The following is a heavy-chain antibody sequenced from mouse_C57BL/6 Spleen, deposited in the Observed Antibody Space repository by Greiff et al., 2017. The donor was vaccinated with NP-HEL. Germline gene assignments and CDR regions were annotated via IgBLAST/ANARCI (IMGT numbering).Heavy chain of an antibody. J-gene: IGHJ2*01. V-gene: IGHV8-8*01. CDR3: ARIAREGGDYDEKGYFDY. CDR1: GFSLSTFGMG. Sequence: VKLMESGPGILQPSQTLSLTCSFSGFSLSTFGMGVGWIRQPSGKGLEWLAHIWWDDDKYYNPALKSRLTISKDTSKNQVFLKIAKVDTADTATYYCARIAREGGDYDEKGYFDYWGQGTTLTVSS. D-gene: IGHD2-4*01. CDR2: IWWDDDK.